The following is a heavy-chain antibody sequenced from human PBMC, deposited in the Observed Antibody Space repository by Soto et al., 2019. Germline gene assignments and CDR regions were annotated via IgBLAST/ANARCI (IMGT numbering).Heavy chain of an antibody. D-gene: IGHD3-3*01. Sequence: EVQLVESGGGLVQPRGSLKLSCAASGFTFSGSALHWVRQASGKGLEWVGRSRSKGNNYATAYGASLKGRFTISRDDSKNTAYLQMNSLNTEDTAVYYCSRQASDFWSGKPQYYMDVWGKGTTVTVSS. J-gene: IGHJ6*03. CDR3: SRQASDFWSGKPQYYMDV. CDR1: GFTFSGSA. CDR2: SRSKGNNYAT. V-gene: IGHV3-73*01.